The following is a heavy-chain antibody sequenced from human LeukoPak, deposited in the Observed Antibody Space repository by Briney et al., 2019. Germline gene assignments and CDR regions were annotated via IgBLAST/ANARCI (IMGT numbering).Heavy chain of an antibody. J-gene: IGHJ3*02. D-gene: IGHD6-13*01. CDR1: GYTFTGYY. CDR3: AREGHYSSSWYNRDALDI. Sequence: ASVKVSCKASGYTFTGYYMHWVRQAPGQGLEWMGWINPNSGGTNYAQKFQGRVTMTRDTSISTAYMELSRLRSDDTAVYYCAREGHYSSSWYNRDALDIWGQGTMVTVSS. CDR2: INPNSGGT. V-gene: IGHV1-2*02.